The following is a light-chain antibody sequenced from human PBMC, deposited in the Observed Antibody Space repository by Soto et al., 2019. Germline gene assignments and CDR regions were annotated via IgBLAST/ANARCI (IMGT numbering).Light chain of an antibody. J-gene: IGKJ5*01. CDR1: QSISTY. V-gene: IGKV1-39*01. Sequence: DIQRTQSPSSMSASVGYRVTITCRTSQSISTYLNWYQQKQGKAPKLLIYAASSLQSGVPSRFSGSGSGTDGTITINSLQKEDGSTYYCQQSYSTTPTFGQGTRLEIK. CDR3: QQSYSTTPT. CDR2: AAS.